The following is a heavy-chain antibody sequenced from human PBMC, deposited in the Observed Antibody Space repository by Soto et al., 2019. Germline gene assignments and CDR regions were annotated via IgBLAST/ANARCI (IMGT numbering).Heavy chain of an antibody. Sequence: PGGSLRLSCAASGFTFSSYGMHWVRQAPGKGLEWVSAISGSGGSTYYADSVKGRFTISRDNSKNTLYLQMNSLRAEDTAVYYCAKADWSGYYFFDYWGQGTLVTVSS. CDR3: AKADWSGYYFFDY. J-gene: IGHJ4*02. V-gene: IGHV3-23*01. CDR1: GFTFSSYG. D-gene: IGHD3-3*01. CDR2: ISGSGGST.